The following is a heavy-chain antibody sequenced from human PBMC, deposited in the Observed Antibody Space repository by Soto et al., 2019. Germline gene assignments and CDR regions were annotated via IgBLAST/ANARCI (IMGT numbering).Heavy chain of an antibody. V-gene: IGHV4-31*03. CDR3: ARWWSGSREGFDP. Sequence: QVQLQESGPGLVKPSQTLSLTCTVSGGSISSGDYYWSWIRQHPGKGLEWIGYIYYSGSTYYTPSMNRRVTSSIDTSKNQLYLKLSSVTAADTAVYYCARWWSGSREGFDPWGQGTLVTVSS. CDR2: IYYSGST. CDR1: GGSISSGDYY. J-gene: IGHJ5*02. D-gene: IGHD3-3*01.